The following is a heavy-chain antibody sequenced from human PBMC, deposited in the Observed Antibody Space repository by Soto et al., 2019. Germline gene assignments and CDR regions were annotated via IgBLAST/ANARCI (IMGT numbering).Heavy chain of an antibody. J-gene: IGHJ2*01. CDR3: ARGNHRRLQLWYFDL. Sequence: QVQLVQSGAEVKKPGSSVKVSCKASGGTFSNYPISWVRQAPGQGLEWMGGIIPIFGTVNYAQKFQGRVTITADESMSTAYMELSSLRSEDTAVYYCARGNHRRLQLWYFDLWGRGTLVTVSS. CDR1: GGTFSNYP. D-gene: IGHD5-12*01. V-gene: IGHV1-69*12. CDR2: IIPIFGTV.